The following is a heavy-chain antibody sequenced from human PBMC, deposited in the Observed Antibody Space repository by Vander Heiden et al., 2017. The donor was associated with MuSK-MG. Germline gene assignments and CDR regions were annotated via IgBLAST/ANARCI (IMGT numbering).Heavy chain of an antibody. CDR3: ARDRRWQRDGGGYYYYGMDV. V-gene: IGHV1-69*01. D-gene: IGHD2-15*01. Sequence: QVQLVQSGAEVKKPGSSVKVSCKASGGTFSSYAISWVRQAPGQGLECRGGFIPIFGTANYAQKFQGRVTITADESTSTAYMELSSLRSEDTAVYYCARDRRWQRDGGGYYYYGMDVWGQGTTVTVSS. CDR2: FIPIFGTA. CDR1: GGTFSSYA. J-gene: IGHJ6*02.